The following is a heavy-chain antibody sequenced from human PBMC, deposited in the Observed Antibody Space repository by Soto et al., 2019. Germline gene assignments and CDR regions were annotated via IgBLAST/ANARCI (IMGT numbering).Heavy chain of an antibody. Sequence: SETLSLTCTVSGGSISSSTSYWGWIRQPPGKGLEWIATVYYSGSTYYNPSLKSRVTISVDTSTNQFSLWLNSVTAADTAVYYCARHLDYYDSSSYFDFWGQGXLVTVSS. V-gene: IGHV4-39*01. D-gene: IGHD3-22*01. J-gene: IGHJ4*02. CDR3: ARHLDYYDSSSYFDF. CDR1: GGSISSSTSY. CDR2: VYYSGST.